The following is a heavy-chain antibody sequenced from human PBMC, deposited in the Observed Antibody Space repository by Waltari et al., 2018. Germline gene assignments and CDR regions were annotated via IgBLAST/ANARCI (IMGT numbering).Heavy chain of an antibody. Sequence: QVQLQESGPGLVKPSETLSLTCTVSGYSISSGYYWGWIRQPPGKGLEWIGSIYHSGSTSYSPSLKSRFTISVDTSKNQFSLKLSSVTAADTAVYYCARALSGGDRPSWFDPWGQGTLVTVSS. D-gene: IGHD3-10*01. CDR1: GYSISSGYY. CDR2: IYHSGST. CDR3: ARALSGGDRPSWFDP. V-gene: IGHV4-38-2*02. J-gene: IGHJ5*02.